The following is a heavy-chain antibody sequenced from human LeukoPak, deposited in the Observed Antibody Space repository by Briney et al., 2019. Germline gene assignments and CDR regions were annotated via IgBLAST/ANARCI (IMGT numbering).Heavy chain of an antibody. J-gene: IGHJ4*02. CDR2: ISGSGSGGST. D-gene: IGHD3-22*01. CDR3: AKDSLVGSIVVVITTDFDY. V-gene: IGHV3-23*01. CDR1: GFTFSSSA. Sequence: PGGSLRLSCAASGFTFSSSAMSWVRQAPGKGLEWVSSISGSGSGGSTYYADSVKGRFTISRDNSKNTLYLQMNSLSAEDTAVYYCAKDSLVGSIVVVITTDFDYWGQGTLVTVSS.